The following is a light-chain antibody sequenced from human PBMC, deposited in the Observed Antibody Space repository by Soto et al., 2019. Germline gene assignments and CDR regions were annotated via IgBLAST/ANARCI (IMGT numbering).Light chain of an antibody. V-gene: IGLV1-44*01. CDR1: RSNIGTNA. CDR3: AAWDDSLNGYV. Sequence: QAVVTQPPSASGTPGQRVTISCSGGRSNIGTNAVNWYQQRPGTAPKLLIYNNNQRPSGVPDRFSGSKSGTSASLAISGLQSDDEADYYCAAWDDSLNGYVFGTGTKLTVL. CDR2: NNN. J-gene: IGLJ1*01.